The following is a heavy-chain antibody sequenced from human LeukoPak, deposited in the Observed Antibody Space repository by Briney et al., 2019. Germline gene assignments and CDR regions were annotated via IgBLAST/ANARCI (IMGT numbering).Heavy chain of an antibody. CDR2: FDPEDCET. V-gene: IGHV1-24*01. J-gene: IGHJ4*02. CDR1: GYTLTELS. Sequence: ASVKVSCKVSGYTLTELSMHWVRQAPGKALECVGGFDPEDCETIYAQKFQGRVTMTEDTSTVTAYMELSSLRSEETAVYYCATDRITMVRGVIMKGGFDYWGQGTLVTVSS. D-gene: IGHD3-10*01. CDR3: ATDRITMVRGVIMKGGFDY.